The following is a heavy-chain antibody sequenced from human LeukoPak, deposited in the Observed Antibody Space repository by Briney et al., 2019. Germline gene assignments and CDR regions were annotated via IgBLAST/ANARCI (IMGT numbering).Heavy chain of an antibody. CDR3: ARARLGTRSDYDFWRGYYRSGTDFDY. V-gene: IGHV3-21*01. D-gene: IGHD3-3*01. CDR1: GFTFSSYS. Sequence: GRSLRLSCAASGFTFSSYSMNWVRQAPAKGLEWVSSISSSSSYIYYADSVKGRLTISRDNAQNSAYLQMKSLRPEDTAVCHCARARLGTRSDYDFWRGYYRSGTDFDYWGQGTLVAVSS. J-gene: IGHJ4*02. CDR2: ISSSSSYI.